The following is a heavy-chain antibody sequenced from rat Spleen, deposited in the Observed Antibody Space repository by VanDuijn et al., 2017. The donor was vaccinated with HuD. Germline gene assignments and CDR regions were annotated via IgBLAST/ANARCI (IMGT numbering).Heavy chain of an antibody. J-gene: IGHJ2*01. V-gene: IGHV5-31*01. Sequence: EVQLVESGGGLVQPGRSLKLSCVASGITFNNFWMSWIRQAPGKGLEWVASITNTGGSIYYPDSVKGRFTISRDNAQNTLYLQMNSLRSEDTATYYCTRERITIAAISLFDYWGQGVMVTVSS. CDR2: ITNTGGSI. CDR3: TRERITIAAISLFDY. CDR1: GITFNNFW. D-gene: IGHD1-2*01.